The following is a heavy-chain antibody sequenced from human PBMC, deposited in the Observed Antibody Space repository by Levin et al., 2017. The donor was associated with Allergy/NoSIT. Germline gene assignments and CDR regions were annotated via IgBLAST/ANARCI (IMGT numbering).Heavy chain of an antibody. CDR3: ARGAGTGGRDWFDP. CDR1: GYTFTNHH. D-gene: IGHD3-10*01. J-gene: IGHJ5*02. V-gene: IGHV1-8*01. CDR2: MNPYSGNT. Sequence: ASVKVSCKGSGYTFTNHHINWVRQASGQGLEWMGWMNPYSGNTGYAEKFQGRVTMTRDTSISTAYMELSSLRFEDTAVYYCARGAGTGGRDWFDPWGQGTLVTVSS.